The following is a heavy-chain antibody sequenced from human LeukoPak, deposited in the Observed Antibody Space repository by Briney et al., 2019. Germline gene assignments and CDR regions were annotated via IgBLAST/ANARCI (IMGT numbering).Heavy chain of an antibody. CDR1: GYTFTSYY. CDR2: INPNGGGT. D-gene: IGHD1-26*01. Sequence: ASVKVSCKTSGYTFTSYYMHWMRQAPGQGLEWVGMINPNGGGTSSAQKFQGRVTMTRDTSISTAYMELSRLRSDDTAVYYCARVEWEEGYFDYWGQGTLVTVSS. CDR3: ARVEWEEGYFDY. V-gene: IGHV1-46*01. J-gene: IGHJ4*02.